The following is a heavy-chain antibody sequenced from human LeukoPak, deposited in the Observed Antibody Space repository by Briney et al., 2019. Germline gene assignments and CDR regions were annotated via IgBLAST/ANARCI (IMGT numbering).Heavy chain of an antibody. J-gene: IGHJ4*02. CDR1: GYTFTSYD. V-gene: IGHV1-8*01. CDR2: MNPNSGNT. D-gene: IGHD2-21*02. CDR3: ARDGWGRSKPGDY. Sequence: ASVKVSCKASGYTFTSYDINWVRQATGQGLEWMGWMNPNSGNTGYAQKFQGRVTMTTDTSTSTAYVELRSLRSDDTAVYYCARDGWGRSKPGDYWGQGTLVTVSS.